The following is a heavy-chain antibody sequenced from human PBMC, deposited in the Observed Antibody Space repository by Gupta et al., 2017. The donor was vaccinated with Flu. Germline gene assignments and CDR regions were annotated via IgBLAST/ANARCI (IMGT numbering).Heavy chain of an antibody. V-gene: IGHV3-23*01. J-gene: IGHJ4*02. CDR2: ISGNGGTT. Sequence: EVQLLESGGGLVQPGGSLRLSCSASGFTFRTFDMSWVRQGPGKGLEWVSTISGNGGTTYYTDSVRGRFTVSRDNSKNTLYLQMNSLRAEDTAVYYCAINGYTSGWLDYWGQGTLVTVSS. CDR1: GFTFRTFD. CDR3: AINGYTSGWLDY. D-gene: IGHD6-19*01.